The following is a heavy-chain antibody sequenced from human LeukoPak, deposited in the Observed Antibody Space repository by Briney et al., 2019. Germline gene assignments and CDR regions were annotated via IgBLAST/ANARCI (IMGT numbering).Heavy chain of an antibody. CDR3: TFDSRFDY. D-gene: IGHD3-22*01. Sequence: GGSLRLSCAASGFTFISYAMSWVRQAPGKGLEWVSGTTGSGASTYYSDSVKGRFAISRDNSKNTLYLQMNSLRAEDTAVYYCTFDSRFDYWGQGTLVSVSS. CDR1: GFTFISYA. J-gene: IGHJ4*02. CDR2: TTGSGAST. V-gene: IGHV3-23*01.